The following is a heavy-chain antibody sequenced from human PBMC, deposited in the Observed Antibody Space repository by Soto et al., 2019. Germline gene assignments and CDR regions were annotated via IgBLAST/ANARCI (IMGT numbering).Heavy chain of an antibody. J-gene: IGHJ5*02. V-gene: IGHV4-34*01. CDR2: INHSGST. D-gene: IGHD2-2*01. CDR1: GGSFSGYY. CDR3: ARGLGSHQLPRTNRNWFDP. Sequence: SETLSLTCAVYGGSFSGYYWSWIRQPPGKGLEWIGEINHSGSTNYNPSLKSRVTISVDTSKNQFSLKLSSVTAADTAVYYCARGLGSHQLPRTNRNWFDPWGQGTLVTVSS.